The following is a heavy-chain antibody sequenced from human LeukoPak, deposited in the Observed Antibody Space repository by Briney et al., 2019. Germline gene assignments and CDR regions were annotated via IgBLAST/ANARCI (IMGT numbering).Heavy chain of an antibody. CDR2: TYHSGST. D-gene: IGHD5-18*01. J-gene: IGHJ3*02. Sequence: PSETLSLTCAVSGASLSTIGYSWSWIRRPPGNGLDGIRFTYHSGSTYYNPSLKSRVTISVDRSKNQFSLKLSSVTAADTAVYYCASSYSCGYGFRAFDIWGQGTMVTVSS. CDR1: GASLSTIGYS. CDR3: ASSYSCGYGFRAFDI. V-gene: IGHV4-30-2*01.